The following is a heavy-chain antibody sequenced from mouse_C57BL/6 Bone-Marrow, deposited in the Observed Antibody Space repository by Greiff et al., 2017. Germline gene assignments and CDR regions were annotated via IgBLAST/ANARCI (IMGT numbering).Heavy chain of an antibody. CDR2: IRSKSNNYAT. CDR1: GFSFNTYA. CDR3: VRHPDYYGSSSYYFDY. J-gene: IGHJ2*01. D-gene: IGHD1-1*01. V-gene: IGHV10-1*01. Sequence: GGGLVQPKGSLKLSCAASGFSFNTYAMNWVRQAPGKGLEWVARIRSKSNNYATYYADSVTDRFTISSDDSESMLYLQMNNLKTEDTAIYYCVRHPDYYGSSSYYFDYGGQGTTLTVSS.